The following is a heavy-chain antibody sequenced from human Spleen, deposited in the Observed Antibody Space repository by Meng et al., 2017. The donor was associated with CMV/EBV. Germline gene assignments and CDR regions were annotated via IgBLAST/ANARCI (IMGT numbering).Heavy chain of an antibody. D-gene: IGHD2-2*02. CDR2: INPSGGST. Sequence: SRYTGNSYDVHWVRQDPGQGLEWMGIINPSGGSTSYAQKFQGRVTMTRDTSTSTVYMELSSLRSEDTAVYYCAIPRGVVPAAILSLWGQGTLVTVSS. V-gene: IGHV1-46*02. CDR3: AIPRGVVPAAILSL. CDR1: RYTGNSYD. J-gene: IGHJ4*02.